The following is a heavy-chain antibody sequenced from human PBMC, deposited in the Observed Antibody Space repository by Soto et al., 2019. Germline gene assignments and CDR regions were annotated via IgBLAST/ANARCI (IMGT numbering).Heavy chain of an antibody. CDR2: IYYSGST. D-gene: IGHD3-22*01. CDR1: GGSISSYY. V-gene: IGHV4-59*01. J-gene: IGHJ3*02. CDR3: ARGRITMIVVGDDAFDI. Sequence: SETLSLTCTVSGGSISSYYWSWIRQPPGKGLEWIGYIYYSGSTNYNPSLKSQVTISVDTSKNQFSLKLSSVTAADTAVYYCARGRITMIVVGDDAFDIWGQGTMVPVSS.